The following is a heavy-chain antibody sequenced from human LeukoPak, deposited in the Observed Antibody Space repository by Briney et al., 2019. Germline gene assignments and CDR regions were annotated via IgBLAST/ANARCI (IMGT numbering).Heavy chain of an antibody. J-gene: IGHJ4*02. CDR2: IYYSGST. CDR1: GGSFSSSSYY. CDR3: ARHSLEYSSSLPDY. Sequence: SETLSLTCTVSGGSFSSSSYYWGWIRQPPGKGLEWFGSIYYSGSTYNNPSLKSRVTITVDTSKNQFSLKLSSVTAEDTAVYYCARHSLEYSSSLPDYWGQGTLVTVSS. V-gene: IGHV4-39*01. D-gene: IGHD6-6*01.